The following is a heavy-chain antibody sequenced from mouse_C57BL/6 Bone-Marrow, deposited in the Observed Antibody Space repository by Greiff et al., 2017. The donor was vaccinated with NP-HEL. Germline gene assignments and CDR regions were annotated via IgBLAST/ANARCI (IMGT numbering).Heavy chain of an antibody. Sequence: EVQLQQSGAELVRPGVSVKLSCTVSGFNIKDDYMHWVKQRPEQGLEWIGWIDPENGDTEYASKFQGKATITADTSSNTAYLQLSSLTSEDTAVYYCTTGGSSPYAMDYWGQGTSVTVSS. CDR3: TTGGSSPYAMDY. V-gene: IGHV14-4*01. J-gene: IGHJ4*01. CDR1: GFNIKDDY. CDR2: IDPENGDT. D-gene: IGHD1-1*01.